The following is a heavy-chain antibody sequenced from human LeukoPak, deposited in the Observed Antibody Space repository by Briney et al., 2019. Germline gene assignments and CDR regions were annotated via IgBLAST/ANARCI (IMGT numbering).Heavy chain of an antibody. V-gene: IGHV3-23*01. CDR2: ISGSGGST. Sequence: GGSLRLSCAASGFTFSSYAMSWVRQAPGKGLEWVSAISGSGGSTYYADSVKGRFTISRENSKNTLYLQMNSLRAEDTAVYYCAKSEYYYDSSGYSDFDYWGQGTLVTVSS. D-gene: IGHD3-22*01. CDR3: AKSEYYYDSSGYSDFDY. J-gene: IGHJ4*02. CDR1: GFTFSSYA.